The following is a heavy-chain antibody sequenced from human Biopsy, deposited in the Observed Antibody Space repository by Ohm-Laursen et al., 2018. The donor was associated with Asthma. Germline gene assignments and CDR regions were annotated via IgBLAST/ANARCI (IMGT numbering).Heavy chain of an antibody. Sequence: SLRLSCSASGFMFRSFGMHWVRQAPGKGLEWVAVISYDGNHKFYEDSVKGRFTISRDNSKNTLYLQMNSLRTEDTAVYYCAKRREYGGHDNDYWGQGTLVNVSS. CDR2: ISYDGNHK. D-gene: IGHD5-12*01. CDR3: AKRREYGGHDNDY. J-gene: IGHJ4*02. V-gene: IGHV3-30*18. CDR1: GFMFRSFG.